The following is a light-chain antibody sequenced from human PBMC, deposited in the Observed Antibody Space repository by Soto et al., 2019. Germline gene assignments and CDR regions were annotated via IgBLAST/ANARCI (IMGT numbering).Light chain of an antibody. CDR2: GAS. V-gene: IGKV3-20*01. CDR3: QQYGSSPFWT. Sequence: EIVITQSPATLSVSPGERATLSCRASQSVNRTLAWYQQKCGQAPRLLIYGASSRATGIPDRFSGSGSGTDFTLTISRLEPEDFAVYYCQQYGSSPFWTFGQGTKVDI. CDR1: QSVNRT. J-gene: IGKJ1*01.